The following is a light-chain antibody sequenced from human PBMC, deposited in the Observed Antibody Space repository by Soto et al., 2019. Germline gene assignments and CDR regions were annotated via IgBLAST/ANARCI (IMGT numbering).Light chain of an antibody. CDR2: VTS. J-gene: IGKJ1*01. V-gene: IGKV1-39*01. CDR1: QNITKF. Sequence: DIQMTQSPSSLSASIGDRVTVTCRPSQNITKFLNWYQEKPGKAPKVLIYVTSNLQNGVPSRFTGSGTGTEFTFTISSLQPDDFATYYCQQTYSAPGTFGQGTRVEV. CDR3: QQTYSAPGT.